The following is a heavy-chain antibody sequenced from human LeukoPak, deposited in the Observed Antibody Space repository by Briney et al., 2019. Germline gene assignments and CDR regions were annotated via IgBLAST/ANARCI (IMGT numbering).Heavy chain of an antibody. D-gene: IGHD3-9*01. CDR2: TYYRSKWYY. CDR3: ARHTIFGNFDY. V-gene: IGHV6-1*01. J-gene: IGHJ4*02. CDR1: GDSVSSDNAA. Sequence: SQTLSLTCAISGDSVSSDNAAWNRIRQSPSRGLEWLGRTYYRSKWYYDYAVSVKSRITINPDTSKNQFSLQLNSVTPEDTAVYYCARHTIFGNFDYWGQGTLVTVSS.